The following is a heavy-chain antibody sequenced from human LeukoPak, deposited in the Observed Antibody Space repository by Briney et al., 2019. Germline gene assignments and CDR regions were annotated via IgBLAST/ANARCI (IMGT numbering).Heavy chain of an antibody. D-gene: IGHD6-19*01. CDR1: EYTFTRYY. J-gene: IGHJ3*02. Sequence: ASVKVSCKASEYTFTRYYMHWVRQAPGQGLELLGWINPNTGGTNYAQTFQGRVTMTRDTSITTAYMELRSLEYDDTAVYYCAKDFRDQWLVNAFHIWGEGTMVTVSS. CDR2: INPNTGGT. V-gene: IGHV1-2*02. CDR3: AKDFRDQWLVNAFHI.